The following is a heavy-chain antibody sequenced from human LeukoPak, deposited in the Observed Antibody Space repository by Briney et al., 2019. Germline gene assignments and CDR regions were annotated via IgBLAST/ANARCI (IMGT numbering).Heavy chain of an antibody. J-gene: IGHJ4*02. CDR1: AYSFTTYW. V-gene: IGHV5-51*04. Sequence: SILISCQGSAYSFTTYWIDWVRWIRGQGRECMGIILPGESDTTYSPPFQGQVTTSADKPINTAYLQWSSLKASDTAMYNCARLGTYWSTYYFEYSGQGTLVTVSS. CDR3: ARLGTYWSTYYFEY. D-gene: IGHD3-10*01. CDR2: ILPGESDT.